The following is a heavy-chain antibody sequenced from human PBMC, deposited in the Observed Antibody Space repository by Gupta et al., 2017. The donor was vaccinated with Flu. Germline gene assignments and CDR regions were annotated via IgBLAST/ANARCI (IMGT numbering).Heavy chain of an antibody. D-gene: IGHD3-9*01. CDR3: ARRGKTGYDNWFDP. J-gene: IGHJ5*02. V-gene: IGHV4-39*01. Sequence: IRQPPGKGLEWIGSIFYTGSTSYSPSLKSRVTISVDTSKNQFSLKLSSVTAADTAVYYCARRGKTGYDNWFDPWGQGTLVTVSS. CDR2: IFYTGST.